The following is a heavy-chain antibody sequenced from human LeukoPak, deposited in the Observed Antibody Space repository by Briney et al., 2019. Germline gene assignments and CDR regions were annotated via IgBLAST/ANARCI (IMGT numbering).Heavy chain of an antibody. J-gene: IGHJ5*02. D-gene: IGHD2-2*01. CDR3: ARVTLGYCSSTSCYGGYGWFDP. Sequence: SVKVSCKASGGTFSSYAISWVRQAPGQGLEWMGRIIPILGIANYAQKFQGRVTITADKSTSTAYMGLSSLRSEDTAVYYCARVTLGYCSSTSCYGGYGWFDPWGQGTLVTVSS. V-gene: IGHV1-69*04. CDR2: IIPILGIA. CDR1: GGTFSSYA.